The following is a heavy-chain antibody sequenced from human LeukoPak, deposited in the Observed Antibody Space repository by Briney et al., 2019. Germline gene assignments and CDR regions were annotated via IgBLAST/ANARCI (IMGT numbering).Heavy chain of an antibody. CDR2: VYYSGST. D-gene: IGHD2-2*01. CDR1: GGYISTYY. CDR3: TRDKGPSADRAAFDL. J-gene: IGHJ4*02. Sequence: SETLSPTCSVSGGYISTYYWSWIRQPPGRGLEWIGYVYYSGSTNYNPSLKSRVTMSVDTSKNQFSLQLRSVTPADTAVYYCTRDKGPSADRAAFDLWGQGTPVSVSS. V-gene: IGHV4-59*01.